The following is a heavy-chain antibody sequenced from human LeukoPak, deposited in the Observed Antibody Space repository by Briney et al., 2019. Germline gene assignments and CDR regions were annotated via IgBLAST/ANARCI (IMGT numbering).Heavy chain of an antibody. J-gene: IGHJ5*02. Sequence: GESLKISCKGSGYSFTSYWIGWVRQMPGKGLEWMGIIYPGDSDTRYSPSFQGQVTIPADKSISPAYLQWSSLKASDTAMYYCARGGIDCSGGSCYLVWFDPWGQGTLVTVSS. D-gene: IGHD2-15*01. CDR3: ARGGIDCSGGSCYLVWFDP. CDR2: IYPGDSDT. V-gene: IGHV5-51*01. CDR1: GYSFTSYW.